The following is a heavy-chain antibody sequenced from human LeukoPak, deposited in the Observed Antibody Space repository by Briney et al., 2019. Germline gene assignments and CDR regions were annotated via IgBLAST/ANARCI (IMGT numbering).Heavy chain of an antibody. CDR3: AKVGYSSGWTPDAFDI. Sequence: GRSLRLSCAASGFTFSSYGMHWVRQAPGKGLEWVAVISYDGSNKYYADSVKGRFTISRDNSKNTLYLQMNSLRAEDTAVYYCAKVGYSSGWTPDAFDIWGQGTMVTVS. V-gene: IGHV3-30*18. CDR2: ISYDGSNK. J-gene: IGHJ3*02. D-gene: IGHD6-19*01. CDR1: GFTFSSYG.